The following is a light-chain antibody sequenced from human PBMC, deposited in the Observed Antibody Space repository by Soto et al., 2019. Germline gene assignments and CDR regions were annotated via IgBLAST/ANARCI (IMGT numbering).Light chain of an antibody. CDR2: AAS. CDR3: QQANTFPWT. J-gene: IGKJ1*01. Sequence: DLQMTQSPSTLPASVGDRVTIGWRASQDISTRLAWYQQKPGTAPKLLIYAASTLLSGVPSRFSGSGSGTDFSLTVSSLQPEDLATYFCQQANTFPWTFGQGTKVDIK. CDR1: QDISTR. V-gene: IGKV1-12*01.